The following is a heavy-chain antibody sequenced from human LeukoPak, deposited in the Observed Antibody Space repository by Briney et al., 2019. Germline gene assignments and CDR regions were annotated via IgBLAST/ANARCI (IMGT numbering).Heavy chain of an antibody. J-gene: IGHJ4*02. CDR1: GYKFSNYW. CDR2: IFPGDSDT. CDR3: ARRGYYDSTGYYTFDY. D-gene: IGHD3-22*01. V-gene: IGHV5-51*01. Sequence: PGESLKISCTGSGYKFSNYWIGWVRQMPDKGLEWMAIIFPGDSDTRYSPPFQGQVTISVDKSINTAYLQWSSLKASDTAMYYCARRGYYDSTGYYTFDYWGQGTQVTVSS.